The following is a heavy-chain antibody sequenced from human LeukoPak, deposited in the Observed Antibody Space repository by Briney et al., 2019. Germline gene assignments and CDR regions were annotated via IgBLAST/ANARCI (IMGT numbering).Heavy chain of an antibody. Sequence: HGESLKISCKGSGYSFSTYWIGWVRQMPGKGLEWMGIIYPGDSDTRYSPSFQGQVTISADKSISTAYLQWSSLKASDTAMYYCARQVASISWFESWGQGTLVTVSS. CDR3: ARQVASISWFES. V-gene: IGHV5-51*01. CDR2: IYPGDSDT. CDR1: GYSFSTYW. J-gene: IGHJ5*01. D-gene: IGHD5-12*01.